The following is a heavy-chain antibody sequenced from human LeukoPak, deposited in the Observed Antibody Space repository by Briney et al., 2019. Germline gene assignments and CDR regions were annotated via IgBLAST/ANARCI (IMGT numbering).Heavy chain of an antibody. Sequence: GGSLRLSCAASGFTFSSYAMSWVRQAPGKGLEWVSAISGSGGSTYYADSVKGRFTISRDNSKNTLYLQMNSLRAEDTAVYYCAKDARYCSSTSCRDPPRAGVPYYYYGMDVWGQGTTVTVSS. D-gene: IGHD2-2*01. V-gene: IGHV3-23*01. CDR1: GFTFSSYA. CDR2: ISGSGGST. CDR3: AKDARYCSSTSCRDPPRAGVPYYYYGMDV. J-gene: IGHJ6*02.